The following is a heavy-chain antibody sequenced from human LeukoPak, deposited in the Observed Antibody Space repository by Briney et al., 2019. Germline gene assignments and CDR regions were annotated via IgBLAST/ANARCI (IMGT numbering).Heavy chain of an antibody. CDR2: IGDAGT. CDR3: AKNLGPFDV. CDR1: GFTFSSYS. J-gene: IGHJ3*01. Sequence: GGSLRLSCAASGFTFSSYSMNWVRQAPGKGLEWVSSIGDAGTYYADSVKGRFTIPRDNSKNMLYLQLNSLRAGDTAMYYCAKNLGPFDVRGQGTMVTVSS. D-gene: IGHD3-16*01. V-gene: IGHV3-23*01.